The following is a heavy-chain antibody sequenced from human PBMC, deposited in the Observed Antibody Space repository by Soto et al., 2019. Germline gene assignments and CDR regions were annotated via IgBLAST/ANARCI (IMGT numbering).Heavy chain of an antibody. CDR1: GFTLSSYD. D-gene: IGHD5-18*01. J-gene: IGHJ4*02. V-gene: IGHV3-23*01. CDR3: AKERIHLWTD. Sequence: GGTLRLSCAASGFTLSSYDMSWVRQAPGKGLEWVSAISGSGGSTYYPDSVNGRFTTSRDNSTNTLYLQLNSLSAEDTAVYYCAKERIHLWTDWGQGTPVTVSS. CDR2: ISGSGGST.